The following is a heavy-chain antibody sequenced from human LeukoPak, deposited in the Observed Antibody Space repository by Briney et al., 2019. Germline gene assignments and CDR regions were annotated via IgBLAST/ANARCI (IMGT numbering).Heavy chain of an antibody. D-gene: IGHD3-9*01. V-gene: IGHV1-69*01. J-gene: IGHJ5*02. CDR2: IIPIFGTA. CDR1: GGTFSSYA. CDR3: ASGDILTGYYPPTPYNWFDP. Sequence: SVKVSCKASGGTFSSYAISWVRQAPGQGLEWMGGIIPIFGTANYAQNFQGRVTITADESTSTAYMELSSLRSEDTAVYYCASGDILTGYYPPTPYNWFDPWGQGTLVTVSS.